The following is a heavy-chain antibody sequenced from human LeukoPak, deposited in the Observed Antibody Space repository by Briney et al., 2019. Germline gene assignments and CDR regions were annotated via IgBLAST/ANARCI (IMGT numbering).Heavy chain of an antibody. Sequence: PGGSLRLSCAASGFTFSTHEMNWVRQAPGKGLEWVSYISSSGSTIYYADSVKGRFTISRDNAKNSLYLQMNSLRAEDTAVYYCARESNQDLDYWGQGTLVTVSS. CDR1: GFTFSTHE. J-gene: IGHJ4*02. V-gene: IGHV3-48*03. D-gene: IGHD4-11*01. CDR2: ISSSGSTI. CDR3: ARESNQDLDY.